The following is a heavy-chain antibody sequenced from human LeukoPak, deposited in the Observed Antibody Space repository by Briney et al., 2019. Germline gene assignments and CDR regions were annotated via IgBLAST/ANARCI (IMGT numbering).Heavy chain of an antibody. D-gene: IGHD2-2*01. CDR3: ARSVVPAAMDWYFDL. Sequence: SETLSLTCTASGGSISSYYWSWIRQPPGKGLEWIGYIYYSGSTNYNPSLKSRVTISVDTSKNQFSLKLSSVTAADTAVYCCARSVVPAAMDWYFDLWGRGTLVTVSS. CDR2: IYYSGST. V-gene: IGHV4-59*01. J-gene: IGHJ2*01. CDR1: GGSISSYY.